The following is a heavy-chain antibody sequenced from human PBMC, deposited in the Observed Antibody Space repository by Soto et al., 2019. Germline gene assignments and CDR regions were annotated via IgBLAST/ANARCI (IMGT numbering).Heavy chain of an antibody. CDR3: AKILDCSGGSCYPGAFDI. D-gene: IGHD2-15*01. CDR2: ISGSGGST. Sequence: GGSLRLSCAASGFTFSSYAMSWVRQAPGKGLEWVSAISGSGGSTYYADSVKGRFTISRDNSKNTLYLQMSSLRAEDTAVYYCAKILDCSGGSCYPGAFDIWGQGTMVTVSS. J-gene: IGHJ3*02. V-gene: IGHV3-23*01. CDR1: GFTFSSYA.